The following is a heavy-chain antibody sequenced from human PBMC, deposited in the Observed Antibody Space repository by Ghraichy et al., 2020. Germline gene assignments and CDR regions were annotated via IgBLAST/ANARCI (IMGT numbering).Heavy chain of an antibody. D-gene: IGHD4-17*01. Sequence: SQTLSLTCAVSGSSISGGYYWGWIRQPPGKGLEWIGTIQHSGNSYFNPSLKSRFTISVDTAKNQFSLNLISVTAADTAFYFCARSLAGDHETFEYWGQGTVVTVSS. CDR1: GSSISGGYY. CDR3: ARSLAGDHETFEY. V-gene: IGHV4-38-2*01. CDR2: IQHSGNS. J-gene: IGHJ4*02.